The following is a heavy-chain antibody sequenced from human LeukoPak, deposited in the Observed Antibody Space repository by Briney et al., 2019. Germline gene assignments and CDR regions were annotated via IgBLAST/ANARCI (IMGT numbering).Heavy chain of an antibody. D-gene: IGHD6-19*01. CDR1: GFTFSSYG. J-gene: IGHJ4*02. V-gene: IGHV3-33*08. CDR3: ARGGAGPIWGYYFDY. Sequence: GGSLRLSCAASGFTFSSYGMHWVRQAPGKGPEWVAVIWYDGSNKYYADSVKGRFTISRDNPKNTLYLQMNSLRAEDTAVYYCARGGAGPIWGYYFDYWGQGTLVTVSS. CDR2: IWYDGSNK.